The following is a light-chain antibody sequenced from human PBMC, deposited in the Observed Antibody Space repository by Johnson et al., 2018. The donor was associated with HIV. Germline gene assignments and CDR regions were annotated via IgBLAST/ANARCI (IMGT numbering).Light chain of an antibody. Sequence: QSVLTQPPSVSAAPGQKVTISCSGSSSNIGNNYVSWYRQLPGAAPKVLIYENNKRPSGIPDRFSGSKSGTSATLGITGLQTGDEADYYCGTWDSSLLYVFGTGTKVTVL. CDR2: ENN. V-gene: IGLV1-51*02. CDR1: SSNIGNNY. CDR3: GTWDSSLLYV. J-gene: IGLJ1*01.